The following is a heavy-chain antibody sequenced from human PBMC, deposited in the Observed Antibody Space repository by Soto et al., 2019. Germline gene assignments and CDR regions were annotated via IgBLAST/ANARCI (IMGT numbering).Heavy chain of an antibody. J-gene: IGHJ6*02. D-gene: IGHD2-15*01. Sequence: PGGSLRLSCAAAGFTFSSYAMSWVRQAPGKGLEWVSSINAVDEYTKYADSVKGRFTISRDNPKNTVYLQMNSLRAEDTAVYYCARDLVVVAATVPYYYGMDVWGQGTTVTVSS. V-gene: IGHV3-23*01. CDR3: ARDLVVVAATVPYYYGMDV. CDR2: INAVDEYT. CDR1: GFTFSSYA.